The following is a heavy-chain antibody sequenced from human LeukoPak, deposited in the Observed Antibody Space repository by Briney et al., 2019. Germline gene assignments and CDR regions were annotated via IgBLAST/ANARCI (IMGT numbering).Heavy chain of an antibody. CDR1: GGSISSYY. CDR2: IYYSGST. CDR3: ARAAAPAAHDY. V-gene: IGHV4-59*01. Sequence: SETLCLTCTVSGGSISSYYWSWIRQPPGKGLEWIGYIYYSGSTNYNPSLKSRVTISVDTSKNQFSLKLSSVTAADTAVYYCARAAAPAAHDYWGQGTLVTVSS. J-gene: IGHJ4*01. D-gene: IGHD2-2*01.